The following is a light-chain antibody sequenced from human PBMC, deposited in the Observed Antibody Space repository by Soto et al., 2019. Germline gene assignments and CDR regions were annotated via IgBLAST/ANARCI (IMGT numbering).Light chain of an antibody. CDR3: QSFDISLSGSL. Sequence: QPVLTQPPSVSGAPGQRVTISCTGSSSNIGAGYDVHWYQQLPGTAPKLLIYGNNNRPSGVPDRFSGSKSGTSASLAITGLQAEDEADYYCQSFDISLSGSLFGGGTKLTVL. J-gene: IGLJ2*01. V-gene: IGLV1-40*01. CDR2: GNN. CDR1: SSNIGAGYD.